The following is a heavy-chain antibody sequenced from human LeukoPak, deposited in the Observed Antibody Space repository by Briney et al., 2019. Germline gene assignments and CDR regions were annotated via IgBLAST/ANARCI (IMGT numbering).Heavy chain of an antibody. V-gene: IGHV4-59*12. CDR1: GGSISSYY. CDR2: IYYSGST. CDR3: ARDPSSIAAAGTFDY. Sequence: SETLSLTCTVSGGSISSYYWSWIRQPPGKGLEWIGYIYYSGSTYYNPSLKSRVTISVDTSKNQFSLKLSSVTAADTAVYYCARDPSSIAAAGTFDYWGQGTLVTVSS. J-gene: IGHJ4*02. D-gene: IGHD6-13*01.